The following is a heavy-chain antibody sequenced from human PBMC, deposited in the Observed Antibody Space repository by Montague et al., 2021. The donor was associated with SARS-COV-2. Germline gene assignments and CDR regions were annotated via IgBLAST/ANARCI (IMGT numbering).Heavy chain of an antibody. CDR1: GGSISGNYY. Sequence: SETLSLTCAVSGGSISGNYYCWIRQPPPKGLEWMWTSDHSGITYXNPSLKSRVTISLDTSRNQFSLNLDSVTVSDAAMYYCSGVISAVAGANFYFDYWGQGTLVTVSS. J-gene: IGHJ4*02. D-gene: IGHD4/OR15-4a*01. CDR2: SDHSGIT. CDR3: SGVISAVAGANFYFDY. V-gene: IGHV4-38-2*01.